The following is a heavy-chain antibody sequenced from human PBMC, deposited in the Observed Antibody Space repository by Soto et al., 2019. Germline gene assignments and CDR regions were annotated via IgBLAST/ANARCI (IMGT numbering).Heavy chain of an antibody. CDR1: GFSLSTSGVG. CDR3: AHRMGWSYYYGMDV. CDR2: IYWDDDK. Sequence: QITLKESGPTLVKPTQTLTLTCTFSGFSLSTSGVGVGWIRQPPGKALEWLALIYWDDDKRYSPSLKSRLTITKDTSKTQVVLTMTNMDPVDTATYCCAHRMGWSYYYGMDVWGQGTTVTVSS. D-gene: IGHD6-19*01. J-gene: IGHJ6*02. V-gene: IGHV2-5*02.